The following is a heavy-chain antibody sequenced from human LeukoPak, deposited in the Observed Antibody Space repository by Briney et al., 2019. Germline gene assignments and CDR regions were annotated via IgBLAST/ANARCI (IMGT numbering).Heavy chain of an antibody. J-gene: IGHJ5*02. CDR2: IYYSGTT. CDR3: ARGSVRGEFDP. CDR1: GGSISSYY. V-gene: IGHV4-59*01. D-gene: IGHD3-10*01. Sequence: KSSETLSLTCTVSGGSISSYYWSWIRQPPGKGLEWIGYIYYSGTTNYSPSLKSRVTISVDTSKKKIFLKLSSVTAADTAVYSCARGSVRGEFDPWGQGTLVTVSS.